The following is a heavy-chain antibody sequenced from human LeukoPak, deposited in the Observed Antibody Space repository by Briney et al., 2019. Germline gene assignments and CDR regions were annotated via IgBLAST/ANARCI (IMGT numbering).Heavy chain of an antibody. V-gene: IGHV3-11*04. CDR3: ARDSCGADCHDEYFQY. Sequence: PGGSLRLSCAASGFTFSDYYMSWIRQAPGKGLEWVSYISSSGSTIYYADSVKGRFTISRDDAKNSLYLQMNSLRAEDTAVYYCARDSCGADCHDEYFQYWGQGTLVTVSS. J-gene: IGHJ1*01. D-gene: IGHD2-21*02. CDR2: ISSSGSTI. CDR1: GFTFSDYY.